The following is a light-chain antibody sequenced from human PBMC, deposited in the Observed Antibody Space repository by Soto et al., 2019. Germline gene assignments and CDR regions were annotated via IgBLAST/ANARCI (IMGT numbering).Light chain of an antibody. CDR3: CSYASSSTYV. J-gene: IGLJ1*01. V-gene: IGLV2-23*01. Sequence: QSVLTQPASVSGSPGQSITISCTGTSSDVGSYNLVSWYQQHPGKAPKLMIYEGTKRPSGVSDRFSGSRSGNTASLTISGLQAEDEADYYCCSYASSSTYVFGSGTSSPS. CDR2: EGT. CDR1: SSDVGSYNL.